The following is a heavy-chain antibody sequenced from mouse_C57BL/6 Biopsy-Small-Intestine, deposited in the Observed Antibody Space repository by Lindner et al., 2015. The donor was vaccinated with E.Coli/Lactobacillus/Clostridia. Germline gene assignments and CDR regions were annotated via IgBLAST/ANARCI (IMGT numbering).Heavy chain of an antibody. CDR1: GYIFTAYS. J-gene: IGHJ1*01. D-gene: IGHD1-1*01. CDR2: INPNTGVT. Sequence: SVKVSCKASGYIFTAYSIHWVRQAPGQGLEWMGYINPNTGVTNYAQKFQGRVTVTRDTSITTAYMELSRLNSDDTAVYYCAKSNHLRTYASYYGMDLWGQGTTVTVSS. CDR3: AKSNHLRTYASYYGMDL. V-gene: IGHV1-53*01.